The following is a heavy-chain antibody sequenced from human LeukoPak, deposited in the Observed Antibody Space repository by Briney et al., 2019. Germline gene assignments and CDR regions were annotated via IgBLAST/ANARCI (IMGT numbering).Heavy chain of an antibody. CDR3: ARDKGGSYYFFGFDY. CDR2: IIPIFGTA. D-gene: IGHD1-26*01. CDR1: GGTFSSYA. Sequence: GSSVKVSCKASGGTFSSYAISWLRQAPGQGLEWMGGIIPIFGTANYAQKFQGRVTITADESTSTAYMELSSLRSEDTAVYYCARDKGGSYYFFGFDYWGQGTLVTVSS. V-gene: IGHV1-69*01. J-gene: IGHJ4*02.